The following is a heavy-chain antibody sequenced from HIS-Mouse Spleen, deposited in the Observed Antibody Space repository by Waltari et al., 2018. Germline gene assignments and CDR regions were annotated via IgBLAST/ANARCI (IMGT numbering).Heavy chain of an antibody. CDR3: AKDKAAARRGWFDP. V-gene: IGHV3-9*01. D-gene: IGHD6-6*01. CDR1: GFTFDDYA. J-gene: IGHJ5*02. Sequence: EVQLVESGGGLVQPGRSLRLSCAASGFTFDDYAMHWVRQAPGKGLEWVSGISWNSGSIGYADSVKCRFTISRDNAKNSLYLQMNSLRAEDTALYYCAKDKAAARRGWFDPWGQGTLVTVSS. CDR2: ISWNSGSI.